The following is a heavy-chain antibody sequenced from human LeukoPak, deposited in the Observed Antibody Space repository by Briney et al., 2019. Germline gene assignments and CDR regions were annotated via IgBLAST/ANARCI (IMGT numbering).Heavy chain of an antibody. Sequence: GGSPRLSCAPSGFIFSSSAMSWVRQAPGKGLVWVSSISDTGGFTYYVDSVKGRFTSSRDKSKNTLYLQMNRLRADDTAVYYCARERGRGRTSPYFDSWGQGTLVPVSS. D-gene: IGHD3-16*01. J-gene: IGHJ4*02. V-gene: IGHV3-23*01. CDR1: GFIFSSSA. CDR2: ISDTGGFT. CDR3: ARERGRGRTSPYFDS.